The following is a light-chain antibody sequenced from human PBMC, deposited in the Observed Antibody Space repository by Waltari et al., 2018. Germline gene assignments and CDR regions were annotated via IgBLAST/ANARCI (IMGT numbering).Light chain of an antibody. J-gene: IGKJ1*01. V-gene: IGKV3-20*01. CDR2: GAS. CDR1: QSVTSSF. CDR3: QQYGSSPRT. Sequence: EIVLTQSPATLSLFLGERATLSCRASQSVTSSFLAWYQQKPGQPPRLLLYGASSRATGIPDRFSGSGSGTDFTLSISSLEPEDFAVYYCQQYGSSPRTFGQGTKVEIK.